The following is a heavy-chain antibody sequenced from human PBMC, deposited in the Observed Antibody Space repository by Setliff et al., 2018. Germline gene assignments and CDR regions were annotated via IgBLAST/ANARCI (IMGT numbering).Heavy chain of an antibody. Sequence: TSETLSLTCTVSGGSMITNDYFWGWIRQPPGTGLEWIGSIYYSGDTYYNPSLKSRATVSVDTSTSQFSLRLTSVTAADSAVYYCARLPNYVWGSPVDYWGQGTLVTV. CDR2: IYYSGDT. J-gene: IGHJ4*02. CDR1: GGSMITNDYF. V-gene: IGHV4-39*07. D-gene: IGHD3-16*01. CDR3: ARLPNYVWGSPVDY.